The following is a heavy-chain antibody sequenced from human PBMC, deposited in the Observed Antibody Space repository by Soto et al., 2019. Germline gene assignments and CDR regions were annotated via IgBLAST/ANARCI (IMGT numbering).Heavy chain of an antibody. J-gene: IGHJ4*02. CDR3: VKDLYRSATMPCLDH. D-gene: IGHD1-1*01. V-gene: IGHV3-23*01. CDR2: ISDSGDA. Sequence: EVRLLGSGGGLERPGGSLRLSCEASGFTFNTYGMSWVRQAPGKGLEWVAGISDSGDAYYADSMEGRFAISRDNSKNTVSLQMTSLRADDTALYYCVKDLYRSATMPCLDHWGQGTLVTVSS. CDR1: GFTFNTYG.